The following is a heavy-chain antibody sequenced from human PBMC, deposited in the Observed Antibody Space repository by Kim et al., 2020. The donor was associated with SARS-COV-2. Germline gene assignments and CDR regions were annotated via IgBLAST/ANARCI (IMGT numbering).Heavy chain of an antibody. D-gene: IGHD4-17*01. V-gene: IGHV4-39*01. J-gene: IGHJ6*02. CDR3: ARGDYGASSAHRFFGMDV. Sequence: SETLSLTCTVSGGSISSSSYYWGWIRQPPGKGLEWIGSIYYSGSTYYNPSLKSRVTISVDTSKNQFSLKLSSVTAADTAVYYCARGDYGASSAHRFFGMDVWGQGTTVTVSS. CDR2: IYYSGST. CDR1: GGSISSSSYY.